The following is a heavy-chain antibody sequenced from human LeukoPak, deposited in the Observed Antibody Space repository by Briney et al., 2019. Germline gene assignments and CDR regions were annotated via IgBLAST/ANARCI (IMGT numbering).Heavy chain of an antibody. D-gene: IGHD1-26*01. V-gene: IGHV3-23*01. CDR1: GFTFSSYA. Sequence: GGSLRLSCAASGFTFSSYAMTWVRQAPGKGLEWVSTISGSGGSTYYADSVKGRLTISRDNSNNTLYLRMNSLRAEDTAVYSCAKDSGTYYKAFDYWGQGTLVTVSS. CDR3: AKDSGTYYKAFDY. J-gene: IGHJ4*02. CDR2: ISGSGGST.